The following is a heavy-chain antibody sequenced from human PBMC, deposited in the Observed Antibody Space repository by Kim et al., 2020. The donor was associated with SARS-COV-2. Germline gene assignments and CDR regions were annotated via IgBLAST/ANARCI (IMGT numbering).Heavy chain of an antibody. J-gene: IGHJ4*02. Sequence: NPSLKSRVTIFVDTSKNQFSLKLSSVTAADTALYYCARGIYDSGTYYHFDYWGQGTLVTVSS. D-gene: IGHD3-10*01. CDR3: ARGIYDSGTYYHFDY. V-gene: IGHV4-39*01.